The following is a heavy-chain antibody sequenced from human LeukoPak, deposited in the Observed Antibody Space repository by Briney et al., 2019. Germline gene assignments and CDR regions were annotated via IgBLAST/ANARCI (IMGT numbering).Heavy chain of an antibody. CDR2: VYYSGST. CDR3: ARGGPPSIVGAANDY. V-gene: IGHV4-39*01. J-gene: IGHJ4*02. D-gene: IGHD1-26*01. Sequence: SQTLSLTCTVSSGSVSTSSYYWGWIRQPPGKGLEWIGSVYYSGSTYYNPSLKSRVTISVDTSKNQFSLKLSSVTAADTAVYYCARGGPPSIVGAANDYWGQGTLVTVSS. CDR1: SGSVSTSSYY.